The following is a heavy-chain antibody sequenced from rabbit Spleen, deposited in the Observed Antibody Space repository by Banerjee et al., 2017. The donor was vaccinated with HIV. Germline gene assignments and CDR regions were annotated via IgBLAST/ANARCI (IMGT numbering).Heavy chain of an antibody. CDR2: IDPVFGTT. V-gene: IGHV1S40*01. CDR1: GFSFSSSDW. J-gene: IGHJ4*01. CDR3: ARDLTSVIGWNFNL. Sequence: QSLEESGGDLVKPGASLTLTCTASGFSFSSSDWIYWVRQAPGKGLEWIGYIDPVFGTTYYASWAKGRFTISKTSSTTVTLQMTSLTAADTATYFCARDLTSVIGWNFNLWGQGTLVTVS. D-gene: IGHD1-1*01.